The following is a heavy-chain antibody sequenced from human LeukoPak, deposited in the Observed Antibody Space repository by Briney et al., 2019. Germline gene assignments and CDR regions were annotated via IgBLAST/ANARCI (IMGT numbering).Heavy chain of an antibody. CDR1: GFTVSSNY. D-gene: IGHD3-9*01. J-gene: IGHJ4*02. CDR3: ARGSYDILTPDYFDY. CDR2: IYSGGST. Sequence: PGGSLRLSCAASGFTVSSNYMSWVRQAPGKGLEWVSVIYSGGSTYYADSVKGRFTISRDNSKNTLYLQMNSLRAEDTAVYYCARGSYDILTPDYFDYWGQGTLVTVSS. V-gene: IGHV3-53*01.